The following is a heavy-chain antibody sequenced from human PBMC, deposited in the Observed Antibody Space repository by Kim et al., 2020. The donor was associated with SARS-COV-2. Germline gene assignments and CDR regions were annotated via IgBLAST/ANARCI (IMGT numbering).Heavy chain of an antibody. Sequence: GGSLRLFCAASGFTFSNYWMYWVRQAPGKGLVRVSRINSDGSTTNYADSVKSRFTISRDNAKNTLYLQMDSLRAEDTAVYYCARAMYPGGAFDIWGQGTMVPVSS. CDR3: ARAMYPGGAFDI. CDR1: GFTFSNYW. CDR2: INSDGSTT. V-gene: IGHV3-74*01. J-gene: IGHJ3*02. D-gene: IGHD1-26*01.